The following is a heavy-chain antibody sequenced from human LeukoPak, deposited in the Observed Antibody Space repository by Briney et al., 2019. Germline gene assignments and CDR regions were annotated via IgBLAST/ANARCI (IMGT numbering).Heavy chain of an antibody. D-gene: IGHD5-18*01. J-gene: IGHJ6*03. CDR3: ARVILGYSYGYNYYYYMDV. Sequence: GGSLRLSCAASGFTFSSYAMSWVRQAPGKGLERVSAISGSGGSTYYADSVKGRFTISRDNSKNSLYLQMNSLRAEDTAVYYCARVILGYSYGYNYYYYMDVWGKGTTVTVSS. CDR2: ISGSGGST. V-gene: IGHV3-23*01. CDR1: GFTFSSYA.